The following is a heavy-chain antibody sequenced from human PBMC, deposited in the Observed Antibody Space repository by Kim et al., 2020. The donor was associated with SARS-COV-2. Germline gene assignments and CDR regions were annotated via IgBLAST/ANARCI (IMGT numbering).Heavy chain of an antibody. Sequence: GGSLRLSCAASGFTFSSYGMHWVRQAPGKGLEWVAVISYDGSNKYYADSVKGRFTISRDNSKNTLYLQMNSLRAEDTAVYYCAKDRIAVAGTGAGYYYY. V-gene: IGHV3-30*18. CDR2: ISYDGSNK. CDR3: AKDRIAVAGTGAGYYYY. D-gene: IGHD6-19*01. J-gene: IGHJ6*01. CDR1: GFTFSSYG.